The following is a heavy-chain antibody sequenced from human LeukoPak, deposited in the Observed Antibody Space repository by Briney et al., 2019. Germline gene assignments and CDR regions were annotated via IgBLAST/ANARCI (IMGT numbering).Heavy chain of an antibody. CDR3: AREGSGWYGNFDY. CDR2: INPDSGGT. D-gene: IGHD6-19*01. J-gene: IGHJ4*02. CDR1: AYTFTDYY. Sequence: ASVTVSFKSSAYTFTDYYMHWVRQVPGQGLAWMGWINPDSGGTNYAQKFQGRVTMTRDTSIRTAYMEGSRLRSDDTAVYYCAREGSGWYGNFDYGGQGTLVTVS. V-gene: IGHV1-2*02.